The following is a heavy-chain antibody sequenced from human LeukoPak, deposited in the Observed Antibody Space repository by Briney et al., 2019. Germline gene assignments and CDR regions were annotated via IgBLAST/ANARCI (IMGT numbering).Heavy chain of an antibody. CDR2: IIPMFGTA. CDR3: ARGLYGDYGGDYYHYYMDV. V-gene: IGHV1-69*13. Sequence: GASVKVSCRVSGGTFSSYAINWVRQAPGQGLEWMGGIIPMFGTAIYARTFEGRVTITADESTTTAYMELSSLRSDDTAVYYCARGLYGDYGGDYYHYYMDVWGKGTTVTISS. D-gene: IGHD4-17*01. CDR1: GGTFSSYA. J-gene: IGHJ6*03.